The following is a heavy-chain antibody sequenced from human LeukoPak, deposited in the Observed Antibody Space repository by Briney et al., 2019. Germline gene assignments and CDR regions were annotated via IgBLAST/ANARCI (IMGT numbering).Heavy chain of an antibody. CDR2: INQDGSEK. CDR3: ARDSRGYPY. V-gene: IGHV3-7*05. D-gene: IGHD3-22*01. J-gene: IGHJ4*02. Sequence: GGSLRLSCAASGLTLSNYWMTWVRQAPGKWLEWVANINQDGSEKNYVDSVKGRFTISRDNAKNSLYLEMNSLRAEDMGVYYCARDSRGYPYWGQGTLVTVSS. CDR1: GLTLSNYW.